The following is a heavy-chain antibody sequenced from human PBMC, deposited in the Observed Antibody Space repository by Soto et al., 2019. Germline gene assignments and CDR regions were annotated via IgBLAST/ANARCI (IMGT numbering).Heavy chain of an antibody. CDR1: GGSISSGGYY. D-gene: IGHD2-15*01. Sequence: TLSLTCTVSGGSISSGGYYWSWIRQHPGKGPEWIGYIYYSGSTYYNPSLKSRVTISVDTSKNQFSLKLSSVTAADTAVYYCARGPDCSGGSCYAEGGGWGPYNWFDPWGQGTLVTVSS. V-gene: IGHV4-31*03. CDR2: IYYSGST. J-gene: IGHJ5*02. CDR3: ARGPDCSGGSCYAEGGGWGPYNWFDP.